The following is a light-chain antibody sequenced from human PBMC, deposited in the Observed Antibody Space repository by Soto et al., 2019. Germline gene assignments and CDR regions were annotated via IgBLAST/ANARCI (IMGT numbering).Light chain of an antibody. V-gene: IGKV3-15*01. J-gene: IGKJ4*01. CDR3: QQYNFWPPLT. CDR2: DAS. Sequence: EIVMTQSTATLSVSPGERATLSCRASQSVNSNLAWYRQKHGQAPRLLISDASTRATGVPARFSGSGSGTEFTLTISSLQSEDSGIYYCQQYNFWPPLTFGGGTKVEIK. CDR1: QSVNSN.